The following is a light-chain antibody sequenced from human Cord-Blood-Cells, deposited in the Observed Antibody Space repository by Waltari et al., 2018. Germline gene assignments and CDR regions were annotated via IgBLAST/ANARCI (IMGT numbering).Light chain of an antibody. CDR2: DAS. Sequence: ELVLTQSAATLSLSPGERATLSCRASQCVSSYLAWYQQKPGQAPRLLIYDASNRATGIPARFSGSGSGTDFTLTISSLEPEDFAVYYCQQRSNWPPLYTFGQGTKLEIK. V-gene: IGKV3-11*01. J-gene: IGKJ2*01. CDR3: QQRSNWPPLYT. CDR1: QCVSSY.